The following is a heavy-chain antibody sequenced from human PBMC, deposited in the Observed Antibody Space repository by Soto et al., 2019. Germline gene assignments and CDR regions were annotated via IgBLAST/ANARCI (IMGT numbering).Heavy chain of an antibody. D-gene: IGHD3-10*01. Sequence: GGSLRLSCAASGFTFSSYGMHWVRQAPGKGLEWVAVISYDGSNKYYADSVKGRFTISRDNSKNTLYLQMNSLRAEDTAVYYCAKDPNPTYYRTYYFDYWGQGTLVTVSS. CDR2: ISYDGSNK. V-gene: IGHV3-30*18. J-gene: IGHJ4*02. CDR1: GFTFSSYG. CDR3: AKDPNPTYYRTYYFDY.